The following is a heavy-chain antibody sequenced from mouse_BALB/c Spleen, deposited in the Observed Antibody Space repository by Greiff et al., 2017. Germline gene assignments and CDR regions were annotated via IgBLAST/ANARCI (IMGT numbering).Heavy chain of an antibody. CDR1: GFSLTSYG. CDR2: IWAGGST. J-gene: IGHJ4*01. Sequence: VKVVESGPGLVAPSQSLSITCTVSGFSLTSYGVHWVRQPPGKGLEWLGVIWAGGSTNYNSALMSRLSISKDNSKSQVFLKMNSLQTDDTAMYYCARGMITTRLGYAMDYWGQGTSVTVSS. V-gene: IGHV2-9*02. CDR3: ARGMITTRLGYAMDY. D-gene: IGHD2-4*01.